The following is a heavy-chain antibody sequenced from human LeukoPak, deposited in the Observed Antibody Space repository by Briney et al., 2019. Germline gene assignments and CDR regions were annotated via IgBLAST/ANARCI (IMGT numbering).Heavy chain of an antibody. CDR3: ARDLEGLSNAFDI. CDR2: IYYSGST. CDR1: GGSISSSSYY. V-gene: IGHV4-39*07. J-gene: IGHJ3*02. Sequence: PSETLSLTCTVSGGSISSSSYYWGWIRQPPGKGLEWIGSIYYSGSTYYNPSLKSRVTISVDTSKNQFSLKLSSVTAADTAVYYCARDLEGLSNAFDIWGQGTMVTVSS. D-gene: IGHD4/OR15-4a*01.